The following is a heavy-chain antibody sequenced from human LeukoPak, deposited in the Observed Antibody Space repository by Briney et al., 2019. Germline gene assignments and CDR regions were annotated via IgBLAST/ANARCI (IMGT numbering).Heavy chain of an antibody. Sequence: GESLQISCQGSGYSFTSYWIGWVRQMPGKGLEWMGIIYPGDSDTRYSPSFQGQVTISADKSISTAYLQWSSLKASDTAMYYCARYTSGSGSYAYYFDYWGQGTLVTVSS. V-gene: IGHV5-51*01. D-gene: IGHD3-10*01. CDR3: ARYTSGSGSYAYYFDY. CDR1: GYSFTSYW. J-gene: IGHJ4*02. CDR2: IYPGDSDT.